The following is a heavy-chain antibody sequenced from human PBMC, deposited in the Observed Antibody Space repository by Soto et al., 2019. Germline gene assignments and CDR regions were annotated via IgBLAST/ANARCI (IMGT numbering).Heavy chain of an antibody. D-gene: IGHD6-13*01. CDR1: GGCISSYY. Sequence: ETLSLTWTVAGGCISSYYWVWIRQPAGKGLEWIGRIYTSGSTNYNTSLKSRVTMSVETSNNHFSLKLSSVTAADTDVYYCARGSCWYGDDWGHGTLGSGPS. J-gene: IGHJ4*01. CDR3: ARGSCWYGDD. V-gene: IGHV4-4*07. CDR2: IYTSGST.